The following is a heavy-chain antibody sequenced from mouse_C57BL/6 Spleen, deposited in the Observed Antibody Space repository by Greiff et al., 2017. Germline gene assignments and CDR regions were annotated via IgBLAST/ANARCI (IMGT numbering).Heavy chain of an antibody. J-gene: IGHJ3*01. CDR2: IHPNSGST. V-gene: IGHV1-64*01. Sequence: VQLQQPGAELVKPGASVKLSCKASGYTFTSYWMHWVKQRPGQGLEWIGMIHPNSGSTNYNEKFKSKATLTVDKSSSTAYMQLSSLTSEDSAVYYCARSRLRPDAWFAYWGQGTLVTVSA. CDR1: GYTFTSYW. CDR3: ARSRLRPDAWFAY.